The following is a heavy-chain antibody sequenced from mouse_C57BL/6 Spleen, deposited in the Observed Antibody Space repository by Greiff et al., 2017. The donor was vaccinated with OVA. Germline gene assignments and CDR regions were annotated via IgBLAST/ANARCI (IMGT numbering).Heavy chain of an antibody. J-gene: IGHJ3*01. CDR1: GYTFTDYE. V-gene: IGHV1-15*01. CDR3: TRGDDYDRFAY. D-gene: IGHD2-4*01. Sequence: QVQLKQSGAELVRPGASVTLSCKASGYTFTDYEMHWVKQTPVHGLEWIGAIDPETGGTAYNQKFKGKAILTADKSSSTAYMELRSLTSEDSAVYYCTRGDDYDRFAYWGQGTLVTVSA. CDR2: IDPETGGT.